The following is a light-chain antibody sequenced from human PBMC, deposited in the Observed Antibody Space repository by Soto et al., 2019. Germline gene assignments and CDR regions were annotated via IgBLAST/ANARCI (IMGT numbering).Light chain of an antibody. V-gene: IGLV1-40*01. CDR3: QSYDSSLSGSYV. CDR1: SSNIGAGYD. J-gene: IGLJ1*01. Sequence: SALTQPPSVNGAPGQRVTISCTGSSSNIGAGYDVHWYQQLPGTAPKLLIYGNSNRPSGVPDRFSGSKSGTSASLAITGLQAEDEADYYCQSYDSSLSGSYVFGTGTKVTVL. CDR2: GNS.